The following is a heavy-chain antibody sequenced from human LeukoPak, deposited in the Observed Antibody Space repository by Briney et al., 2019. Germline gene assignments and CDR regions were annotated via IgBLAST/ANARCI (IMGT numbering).Heavy chain of an antibody. V-gene: IGHV3-23*01. D-gene: IGHD3-3*01. J-gene: IGHJ4*02. Sequence: GGSLRLSCAASGFTFSSYAMSWVRQAPGKGLEWVSAISGSGGSTYYADSVRGRFTISRDNSKNTLYLQMNSLRAEDTAVYYCAKSPTLLPLYYFDYWGQRTLVTVSS. CDR3: AKSPTLLPLYYFDY. CDR2: ISGSGGST. CDR1: GFTFSSYA.